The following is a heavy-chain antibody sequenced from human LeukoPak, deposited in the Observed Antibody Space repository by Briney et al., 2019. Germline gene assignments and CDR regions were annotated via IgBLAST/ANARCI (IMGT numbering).Heavy chain of an antibody. V-gene: IGHV4-4*07. CDR1: GGSISGYF. CDR3: ASGIYYFDY. Sequence: SETPSLTCTVSGGSISGYFWSWVRQPAGKGLEWIGRISISGSTNYNPSLKSRVSMSVDTSKNQFSLKLSSVTAADTAVYYCASGIYYFDYWGQGTLATVSS. J-gene: IGHJ4*02. CDR2: ISISGST. D-gene: IGHD2-21*01.